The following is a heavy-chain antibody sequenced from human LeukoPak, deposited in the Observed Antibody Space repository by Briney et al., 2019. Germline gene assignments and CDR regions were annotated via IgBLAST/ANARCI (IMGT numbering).Heavy chain of an antibody. CDR3: ARVSDDSGWNFDY. CDR2: MNAGNGNR. V-gene: IGHV1-3*01. D-gene: IGHD6-19*01. J-gene: IGHJ4*02. CDR1: GYTFTSYA. Sequence: GASVKVSCKASGYTFTSYAIHWVRQAPGQRLEWMGWMNAGNGNRKYSQKFQDRVTVTREPSATTAYMELNSLTSEDTAVYYCARVSDDSGWNFDYWGQGTLVTVSS.